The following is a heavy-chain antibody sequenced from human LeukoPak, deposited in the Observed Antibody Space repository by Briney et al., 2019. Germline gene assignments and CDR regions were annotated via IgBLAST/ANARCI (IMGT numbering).Heavy chain of an antibody. CDR3: ARDRDRSKQWLVLFDY. V-gene: IGHV3-21*01. CDR2: ISNSRSNI. CDR1: GFAFSSSS. Sequence: PGGSLRLSCAASGFAFSSSSMNWVRQAPGKGLEWVSSISNSRSNIYYADSVKGRFTISRDNSKNSLYLQMSSLRAEDTAVYYCARDRDRSKQWLVLFDYWGQGTLVTVSS. D-gene: IGHD6-19*01. J-gene: IGHJ4*02.